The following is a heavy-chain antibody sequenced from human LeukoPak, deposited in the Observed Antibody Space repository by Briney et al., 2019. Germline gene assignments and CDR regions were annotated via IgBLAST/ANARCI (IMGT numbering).Heavy chain of an antibody. CDR2: IHYSGST. Sequence: SETLSLTCTVSGGSISSYYWSWIRQPPGKGLEWIGYIHYSGSTNYNPSLKSRVTISVDTPKNQFSLKLSSVTAADTAVYYCARVPPYSSSWSFDYWGQGTLVTVSS. J-gene: IGHJ4*02. D-gene: IGHD6-13*01. CDR3: ARVPPYSSSWSFDY. V-gene: IGHV4-59*01. CDR1: GGSISSYY.